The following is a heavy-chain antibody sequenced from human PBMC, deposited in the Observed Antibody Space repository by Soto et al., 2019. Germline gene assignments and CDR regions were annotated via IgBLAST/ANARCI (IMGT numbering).Heavy chain of an antibody. Sequence: PSETLSLTCTVSGGSISSYYWSWIRQPPGKGLEWIGYIYYSGSTNYNPSLKSRVTISVDTSKNQFSLKPSSVTAADTAVYYCARGPPGSGAFDIWGQGTMVTVSS. V-gene: IGHV4-59*01. CDR3: ARGPPGSGAFDI. J-gene: IGHJ3*02. CDR2: IYYSGST. CDR1: GGSISSYY.